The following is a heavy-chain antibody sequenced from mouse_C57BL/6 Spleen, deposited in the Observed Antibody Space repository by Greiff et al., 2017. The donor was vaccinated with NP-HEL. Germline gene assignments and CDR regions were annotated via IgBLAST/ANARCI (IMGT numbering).Heavy chain of an antibody. CDR3: ARGDYGSRGDFDV. D-gene: IGHD1-1*01. Sequence: EVQLQQSGPELVKPGASVKISCKASGYSFTGYYMNWVKQSPEKSLEWIGEINPSTGGTTYNQKFKAKATLTVDKSSSTAYMQLKSLTSEDSAVYYCARGDYGSRGDFDVWGSGTTVTVSS. V-gene: IGHV1-42*01. CDR2: INPSTGGT. J-gene: IGHJ1*01. CDR1: GYSFTGYY.